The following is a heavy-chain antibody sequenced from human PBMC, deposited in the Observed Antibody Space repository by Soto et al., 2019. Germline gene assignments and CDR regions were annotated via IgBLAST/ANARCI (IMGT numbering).Heavy chain of an antibody. CDR3: ARDSSKSVPFDY. CDR1: GFTFSSYS. V-gene: IGHV3-21*01. D-gene: IGHD3-10*01. Sequence: GSLRLSCAASGFTFSSYSMNWVRQASGKGLEWVSSISSSSSYIYYADSVKGRFTISRDNAKNSLYLQMNSLRAEDTAVYYCARDSSKSVPFDYWGQGTLVTVSS. CDR2: ISSSSSYI. J-gene: IGHJ4*02.